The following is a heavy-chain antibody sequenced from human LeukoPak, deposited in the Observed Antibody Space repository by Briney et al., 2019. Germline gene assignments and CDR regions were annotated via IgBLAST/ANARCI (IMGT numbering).Heavy chain of an antibody. CDR1: GGSFSGYY. D-gene: IGHD3-16*02. CDR2: INHSGST. V-gene: IGHV4-34*01. J-gene: IGHJ4*02. Sequence: SETLSLTCAVYGGSFSGYYWSWIRQPPGKGLEWIGEINHSGSTNYNPSLKSRVTISVDTSKNQFSLKLSSVTAADTAVYYCAREYVWGSYRYIDYWGQGTLVTVSS. CDR3: AREYVWGSYRYIDY.